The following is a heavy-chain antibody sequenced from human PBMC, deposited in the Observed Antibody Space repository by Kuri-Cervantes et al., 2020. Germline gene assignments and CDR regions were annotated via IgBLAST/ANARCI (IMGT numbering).Heavy chain of an antibody. Sequence: GESLKISCAASGFTFSNYGMNWVRQAPGKGLEWVSSISSGSSYIYYADSVKGRFTISRDNSKNTLYLQMNSLRAEDTAVYYCARASLENWNYGDYYYYYGMDVWGQGTTVTVSS. J-gene: IGHJ6*02. CDR3: ARASLENWNYGDYYYYYGMDV. CDR1: GFTFSNYG. D-gene: IGHD1-7*01. CDR2: ISSGSSYI. V-gene: IGHV3-21*01.